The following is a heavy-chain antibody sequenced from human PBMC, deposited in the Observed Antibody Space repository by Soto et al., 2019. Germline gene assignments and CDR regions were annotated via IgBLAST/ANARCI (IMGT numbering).Heavy chain of an antibody. CDR3: AREGNEQYSSGCYFDY. CDR2: IWYDGSNK. CDR1: GFTFSSYG. J-gene: IGHJ4*02. D-gene: IGHD6-19*01. V-gene: IGHV3-33*01. Sequence: GGSLRLSCAASGFTFSSYGMHWVRQAPGKGLEWVAVIWYDGSNKYYADSVKGRFTISRDNSKNTLYLQMNSLRAEDTAVYYCAREGNEQYSSGCYFDYWGQGTLVTVSS.